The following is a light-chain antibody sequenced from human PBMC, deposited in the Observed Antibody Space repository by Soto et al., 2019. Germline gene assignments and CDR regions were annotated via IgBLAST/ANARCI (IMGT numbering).Light chain of an antibody. CDR3: AAWNASVWV. Sequence: QSVLTQPPSASGAPGQRVTISCSGSFSNIGSNYVYWYQQLPGTAPKLLIFRNSQRPSGVPDRFSGSKSGASASLGISGLRSEDEADYYCAAWNASVWVFGGGTKVTVL. J-gene: IGLJ3*02. CDR1: FSNIGSNY. V-gene: IGLV1-47*01. CDR2: RNS.